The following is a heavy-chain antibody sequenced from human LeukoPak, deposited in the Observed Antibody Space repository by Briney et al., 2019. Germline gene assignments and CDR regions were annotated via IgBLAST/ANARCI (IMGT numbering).Heavy chain of an antibody. D-gene: IGHD6-13*01. Sequence: GGSLRLSCAAPGFTFSSYAMHWVRQAPGKGLEWVAVISYDGSNKYYADSVKGRFTISRDNSKNTLYLQMNSLRAEDTAVYYCAREAAAGTVGWFDPWGQGTLVTVSS. J-gene: IGHJ5*02. CDR1: GFTFSSYA. CDR3: AREAAAGTVGWFDP. V-gene: IGHV3-30-3*01. CDR2: ISYDGSNK.